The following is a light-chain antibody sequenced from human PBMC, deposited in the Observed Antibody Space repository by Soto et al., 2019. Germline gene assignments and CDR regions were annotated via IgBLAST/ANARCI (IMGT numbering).Light chain of an antibody. CDR2: DVN. CDR1: TSDVGGYDY. Sequence: QSALTQPASVSGSPGQSMTISCAGTTSDVGGYDYVSWYQQHPGKAPKLIIYDVNNRPSGVSNRFSGSKSGNTASLTISGLQTEDEADFYCTSYTDCTTSLVVFGGGTKVTVL. V-gene: IGLV2-14*01. CDR3: TSYTDCTTSLVV. J-gene: IGLJ2*01.